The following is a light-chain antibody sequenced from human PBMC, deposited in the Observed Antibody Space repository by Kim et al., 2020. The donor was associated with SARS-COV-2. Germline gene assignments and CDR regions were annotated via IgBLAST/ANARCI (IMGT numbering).Light chain of an antibody. CDR3: QVCDGSEDHPV. CDR2: FND. Sequence: APGAAARIVCGGDNIEAKNVHWYQQRPGLAPVLVIYFNDDRPSGIPDRFSGSNSGNTAALTIASVEAGDEADYFCQVCDGSEDHPVFGGGTKLTVL. V-gene: IGLV3-21*04. J-gene: IGLJ3*02. CDR1: NIEAKN.